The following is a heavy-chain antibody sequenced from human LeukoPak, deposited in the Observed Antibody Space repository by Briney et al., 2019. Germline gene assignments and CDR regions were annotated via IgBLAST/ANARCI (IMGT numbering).Heavy chain of an antibody. CDR1: GYTFTSYY. Sequence: EASVKVSCKASGYTFTSYYMRWVRQAPGQGLEWMGIINPSGGSTSYAQKFQGRVTMTRDTSTSTVYMELSSLRSEDTAVYYCARGTPVTPARLVFDYMDVWGKGTTVTVSS. J-gene: IGHJ6*03. CDR2: INPSGGST. V-gene: IGHV1-46*03. D-gene: IGHD4-17*01. CDR3: ARGTPVTPARLVFDYMDV.